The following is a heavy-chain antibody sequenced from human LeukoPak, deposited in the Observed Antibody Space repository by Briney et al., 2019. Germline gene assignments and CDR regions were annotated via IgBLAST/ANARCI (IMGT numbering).Heavy chain of an antibody. V-gene: IGHV4-38-2*02. CDR2: IYHSGST. J-gene: IGHJ4*02. Sequence: SETLSLTCTVSGGSISSGYYWGWIRQPPGKGLEWIGSIYHSGSTYYNPSLKSRVTISEDTSKNQFSLKLSSVTAADTAVYYCARVYSSSWYVQKYFDYWGQGTLVTVSS. D-gene: IGHD6-13*01. CDR1: GGSISSGYY. CDR3: ARVYSSSWYVQKYFDY.